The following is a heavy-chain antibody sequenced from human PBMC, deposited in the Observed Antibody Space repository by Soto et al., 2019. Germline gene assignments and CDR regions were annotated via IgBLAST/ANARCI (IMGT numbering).Heavy chain of an antibody. Sequence: ASVKVSCKASGYIFTNCAMHWLRQAPGQRLEWMGWINGGNGNTRSSQKFQGRVTITRDTSASTAYMELSSLRSEDTAVYYCAFSLREVVTALDAFDIWGQGTMVTVSS. CDR3: AFSLREVVTALDAFDI. D-gene: IGHD2-15*01. CDR2: INGGNGNT. V-gene: IGHV1-3*01. CDR1: GYIFTNCA. J-gene: IGHJ3*02.